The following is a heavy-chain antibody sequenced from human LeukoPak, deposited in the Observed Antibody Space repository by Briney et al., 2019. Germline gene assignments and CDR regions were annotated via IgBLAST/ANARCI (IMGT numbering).Heavy chain of an antibody. CDR2: ISVSGNT. J-gene: IGHJ4*02. CDR3: AKRTDYSGYDYY. Sequence: PGGSLRLSCAAPGFTLSSYAMTWVRQGPARGLEWVSAISVSGNTYHADSVKGRFTISRDSSKNTLYLQMNSLRAEDTAVYYCAKRTDYSGYDYYWGQGTLVTVSS. D-gene: IGHD5-12*01. V-gene: IGHV3-23*01. CDR1: GFTLSSYA.